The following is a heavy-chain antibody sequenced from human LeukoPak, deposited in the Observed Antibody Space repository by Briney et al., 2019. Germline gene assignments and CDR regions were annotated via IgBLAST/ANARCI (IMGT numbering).Heavy chain of an antibody. J-gene: IGHJ4*02. CDR2: ISAYNGNT. CDR1: GYTFTSYG. V-gene: IGHV1-18*01. CDR3: ARDSGLSGGSWPLDY. Sequence: ASVKASCKASGYTFTSYGISWVRQAPGQGLEWMGWISAYNGNTNYAQKLQGRVTMTTDTSTSTAYMELRSLRSDDTAVYYCARDSGLSGGSWPLDYWGQGTLVTVSS. D-gene: IGHD2-15*01.